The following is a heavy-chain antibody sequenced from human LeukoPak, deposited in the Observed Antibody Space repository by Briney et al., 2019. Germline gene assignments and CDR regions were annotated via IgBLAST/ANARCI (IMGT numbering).Heavy chain of an antibody. J-gene: IGHJ4*02. V-gene: IGHV3-30*18. CDR1: GFTVSSNY. CDR3: AKDYDSSGYYLDY. Sequence: GGSLRLSCAASGFTVSSNYMSWVRQAPGRGLEWVAVISYDGSNKYYADSVKGRFTISRDNSKNTLYLQMNSLRAEDTAVYYCAKDYDSSGYYLDYWGQGTLVTVSS. CDR2: ISYDGSNK. D-gene: IGHD3-22*01.